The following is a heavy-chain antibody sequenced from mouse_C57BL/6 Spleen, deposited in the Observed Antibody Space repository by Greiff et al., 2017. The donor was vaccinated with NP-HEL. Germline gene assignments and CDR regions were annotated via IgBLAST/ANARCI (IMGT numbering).Heavy chain of an antibody. CDR1: GFNIKDDY. D-gene: IGHD4-1*01. Sequence: VQLQQSGAELVRPGASVKLSCTASGFNIKDDYMHWVKQRPEQGLEWIGWIDPENGDTEYASKFQGKATITADTSSNTAYLQLSSLTSEDTAVDYCTLTGNIDYWGQGTTLTVSS. J-gene: IGHJ2*01. V-gene: IGHV14-4*01. CDR3: TLTGNIDY. CDR2: IDPENGDT.